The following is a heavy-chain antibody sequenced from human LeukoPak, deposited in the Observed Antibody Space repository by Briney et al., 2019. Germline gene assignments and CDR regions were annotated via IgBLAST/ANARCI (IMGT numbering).Heavy chain of an antibody. D-gene: IGHD3-16*02. V-gene: IGHV4-39*07. Sequence: SETLSLTCTVSGGSISSSSYYWGWIRQPPGKGLEWIGSIYYSGSTYYNPSLNSRVTISVDTSDNQFFLKLSSVTAADTAVYYCARDRGLTYDYVWGSYPHSPTEYYMDVWGKGTTVTVSS. CDR3: ARDRGLTYDYVWGSYPHSPTEYYMDV. CDR2: IYYSGST. J-gene: IGHJ6*03. CDR1: GGSISSSSYY.